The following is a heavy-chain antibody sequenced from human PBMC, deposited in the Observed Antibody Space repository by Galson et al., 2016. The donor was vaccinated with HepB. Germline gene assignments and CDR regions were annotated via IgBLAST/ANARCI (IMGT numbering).Heavy chain of an antibody. Sequence: SLRLSCAASGFPLSSYWLHWVRQVPGVRQVLVSRISHDGNLKTYAESLKSRFTVSSDNAQNTLSLQMSRLRAEDTAVHYRVRYATLAGTGPHFDSWGERTLVSVSS. V-gene: IGHV3-74*03. CDR1: GFPLSSYW. J-gene: IGHJ4*02. D-gene: IGHD6-19*01. CDR3: VRYATLAGTGPHFDS. CDR2: ISHDGNLK.